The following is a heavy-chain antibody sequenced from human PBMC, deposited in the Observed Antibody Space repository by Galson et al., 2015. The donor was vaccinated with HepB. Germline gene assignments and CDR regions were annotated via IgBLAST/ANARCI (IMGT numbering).Heavy chain of an antibody. Sequence: SCKVSGHTLTELPMHWVRQAPGQGLEWMGIINPSGGNTDYAQKFQGRITMTRDTSTSTVYMELSSLSSEDTAVYYCAREKDGDALDIWGQGTMVTVSS. V-gene: IGHV1-46*01. CDR3: AREKDGDALDI. CDR1: GHTLTELP. CDR2: INPSGGNT. J-gene: IGHJ3*02.